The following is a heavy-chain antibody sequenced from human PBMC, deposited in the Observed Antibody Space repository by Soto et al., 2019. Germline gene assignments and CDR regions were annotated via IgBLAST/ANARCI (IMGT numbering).Heavy chain of an antibody. D-gene: IGHD3-22*01. Sequence: SETLSLTCTVSGGSISSSSYYWGWIRQPPGKGLEWIGSIYYSGSTYYNPSLKSRVTISVDTSKNQFSLKLSSVTAADTAVYYCARHHYDSSGYFQPFNWFDPWGQGTLVTVSS. CDR1: GGSISSSSYY. CDR2: IYYSGST. CDR3: ARHHYDSSGYFQPFNWFDP. J-gene: IGHJ5*02. V-gene: IGHV4-39*01.